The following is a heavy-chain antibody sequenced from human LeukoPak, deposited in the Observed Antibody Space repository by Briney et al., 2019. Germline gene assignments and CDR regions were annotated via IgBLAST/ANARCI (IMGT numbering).Heavy chain of an antibody. CDR2: LKQDGREK. D-gene: IGHD1-26*01. V-gene: IGHV3-7*01. J-gene: IGHJ6*02. CDR1: GFTFNSMW. CDR3: AREGSGSYYYYYYGMDV. Sequence: SLTFSCAASGFTFNSMWMSWLAPAPGKGRMGLANLKQDGREKSHVYYVKGRFTISRDNAKNSLYLQMNSLRAEDTAVYYCAREGSGSYYYYYYGMDVWGQGTTVTVSS.